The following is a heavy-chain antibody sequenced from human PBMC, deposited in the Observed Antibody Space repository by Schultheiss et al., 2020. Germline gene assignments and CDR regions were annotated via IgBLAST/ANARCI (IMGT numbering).Heavy chain of an antibody. J-gene: IGHJ4*02. V-gene: IGHV3-21*01. Sequence: GESLKISCAASGFTFSSYSMNWVRQAPGKGLEWVSSISSSSSYIYYADSVKGRFTISRDNAKNSLYLQMNSLRAEDTAVYYCARLGLEAAPFDYWGQGTLVTVSS. CDR1: GFTFSSYS. CDR2: ISSSSSYI. D-gene: IGHD6-6*01. CDR3: ARLGLEAAPFDY.